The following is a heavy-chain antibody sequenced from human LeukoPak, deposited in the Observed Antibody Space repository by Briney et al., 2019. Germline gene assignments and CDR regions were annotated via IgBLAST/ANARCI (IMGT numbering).Heavy chain of an antibody. J-gene: IGHJ4*02. CDR2: IRSKSNNYAT. V-gene: IGHV3-73*01. CDR1: GFTFSGSA. Sequence: GGSLRLSCAASGFTFSGSAIHWVRQASGKGLEWLGRIRSKSNNYATAYGASVEGRFTISRDDSKNTAYLQMNSLITEDAAVYYCAKAGAYSGYGDYWGQGTLVTVSS. CDR3: AKAGAYSGYGDY. D-gene: IGHD5-12*01.